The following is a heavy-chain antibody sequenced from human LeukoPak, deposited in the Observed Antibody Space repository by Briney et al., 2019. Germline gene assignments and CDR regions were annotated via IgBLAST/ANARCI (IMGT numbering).Heavy chain of an antibody. J-gene: IGHJ4*02. Sequence: SETLSLTCTVSGGSISSSSYYWGWIRQPPGKGLEWIGSIYYSGSTYYNPSLKSRVTISVDTSKNQFSLKLSSVTAADTAVYYCARRYGNYVAFDYWGQGTLVTVSS. CDR2: IYYSGST. V-gene: IGHV4-39*01. CDR1: GGSISSSSYY. D-gene: IGHD4-11*01. CDR3: ARRYGNYVAFDY.